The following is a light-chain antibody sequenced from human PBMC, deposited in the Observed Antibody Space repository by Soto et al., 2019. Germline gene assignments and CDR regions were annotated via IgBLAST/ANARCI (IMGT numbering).Light chain of an antibody. Sequence: EIVLTQSPGTLSLSPGESATLSCRASQTVSSSYLAWYQQKPGQAPSLLIFGASSRATGISDRFSGSGSGTDFTRTISRLEPEDFAVYYCHQYGSSPRTFGQGTKGEIK. CDR1: QTVSSSY. J-gene: IGKJ1*01. CDR2: GAS. CDR3: HQYGSSPRT. V-gene: IGKV3-20*01.